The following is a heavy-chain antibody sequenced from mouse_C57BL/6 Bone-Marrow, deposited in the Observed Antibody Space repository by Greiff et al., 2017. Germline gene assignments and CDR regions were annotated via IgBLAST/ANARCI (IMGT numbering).Heavy chain of an antibody. CDR1: GYSFTSYY. D-gene: IGHD2-3*01. Sequence: QVQLQQSGPELVKPGASVKISCKASGYSFTSYYIHWVKQRPGQGLEWLGWIYPGSGNTKYNEKFKGKATLTADTSSSTAYMQLSSLTSEVSAVYYCARTWLLPLFAYWGQGTLVTVSA. J-gene: IGHJ3*01. CDR2: IYPGSGNT. CDR3: ARTWLLPLFAY. V-gene: IGHV1-66*01.